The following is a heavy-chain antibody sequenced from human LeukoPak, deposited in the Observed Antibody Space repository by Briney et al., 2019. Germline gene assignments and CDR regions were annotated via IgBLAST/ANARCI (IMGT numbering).Heavy chain of an antibody. J-gene: IGHJ4*02. Sequence: GGPLRLSCAASGFTFSTYDMHWVRQATGKGLEWVSVIGTAGDTYYPGSVKGRFTISRENAKNSLYLQMNSLRAGDTAVYYCARGYYGSGSYRFDYWGQGTLVTVSS. CDR2: IGTAGDT. CDR3: ARGYYGSGSYRFDY. D-gene: IGHD3-10*01. V-gene: IGHV3-13*04. CDR1: GFTFSTYD.